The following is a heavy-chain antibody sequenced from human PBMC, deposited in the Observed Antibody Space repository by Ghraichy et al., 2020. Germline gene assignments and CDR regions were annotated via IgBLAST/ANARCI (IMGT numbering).Heavy chain of an antibody. CDR1: GFTFSSYG. V-gene: IGHV3-30*18. Sequence: GGSLRLSCAASGFTFSSYGMHWVRQAPGKGLEWVAVISYDGSNKYYADSVKGRFTISRDNSKNTLYLQMNSLRAEDTAVYYCAKDQGDDTYAFDIWGQGTMVTVSS. CDR3: AKDQGDDTYAFDI. D-gene: IGHD3-9*01. J-gene: IGHJ3*02. CDR2: ISYDGSNK.